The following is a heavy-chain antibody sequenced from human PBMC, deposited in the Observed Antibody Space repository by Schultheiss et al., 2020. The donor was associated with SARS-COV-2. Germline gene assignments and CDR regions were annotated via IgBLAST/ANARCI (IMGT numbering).Heavy chain of an antibody. Sequence: SETLSLTCTVSGVSISSSSYYWSWIRQPPGKGLEWIGEINHSGSTNYNPSLKSRVTISVDTSKNQFSLKLSLVTAAETAVYYCARDDVEVVAAFSNGAIKEDYWYFDLWGRGTLVTVSS. CDR3: ARDDVEVVAAFSNGAIKEDYWYFDL. D-gene: IGHD2-15*01. J-gene: IGHJ2*01. V-gene: IGHV4-39*07. CDR2: INHSGST. CDR1: GVSISSSSYY.